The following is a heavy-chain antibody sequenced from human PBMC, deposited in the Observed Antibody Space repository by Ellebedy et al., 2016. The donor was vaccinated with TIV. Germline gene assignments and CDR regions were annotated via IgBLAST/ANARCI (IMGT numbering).Heavy chain of an antibody. CDR3: TRDLTTLAAAGTGIYYYTMDV. J-gene: IGHJ6*02. CDR1: GFTLGDYA. CDR2: IRSKAYGGTT. V-gene: IGHV3-49*04. Sequence: GGSLRLSXTASGFTLGDYAMSWVRQAPGKGLEWVSFIRSKAYGGTTEYAASVKGRFTISRDDSKSIAYLQMNSLKAEDTAVYYCTRDLTTLAAAGTGIYYYTMDVWGQGTTVTVSS. D-gene: IGHD6-13*01.